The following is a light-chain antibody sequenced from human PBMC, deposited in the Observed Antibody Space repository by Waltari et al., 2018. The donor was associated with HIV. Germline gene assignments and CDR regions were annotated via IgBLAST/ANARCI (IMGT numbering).Light chain of an antibody. CDR1: NSDIGTSDY. Sequence: QSALTQPPSASGSPGQSVTLSCTGTNSDIGTSDYVSLYQQHPGKAPKLVISEVTKRPSGVSDRFSGSKSGNTAFLTVSGLQAEDEADYYCSSFANRDGFYVLFGGGTRLTVL. CDR2: EVT. V-gene: IGLV2-8*01. J-gene: IGLJ2*01. CDR3: SSFANRDGFYVL.